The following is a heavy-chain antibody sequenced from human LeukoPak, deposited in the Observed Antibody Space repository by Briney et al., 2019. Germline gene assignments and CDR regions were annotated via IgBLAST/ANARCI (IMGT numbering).Heavy chain of an antibody. J-gene: IGHJ4*02. CDR3: ATDIVVVVAAHSDY. D-gene: IGHD2-15*01. CDR1: GYTFTGYY. V-gene: IGHV1-2*02. Sequence: ASVKVSCKASGYTFTGYYMHWVRQAPGQGLEWMGWINPNSGGTNYAQKFQGRVTMTRDTSISTAYIELSRLRSDDTAVYYCATDIVVVVAAHSDYWGQGTLVTVSS. CDR2: INPNSGGT.